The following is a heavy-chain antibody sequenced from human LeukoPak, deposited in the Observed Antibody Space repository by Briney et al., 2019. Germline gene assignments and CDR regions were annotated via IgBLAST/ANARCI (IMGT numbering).Heavy chain of an antibody. J-gene: IGHJ4*02. Sequence: ASVRVSCMASGYTFTIYYMHWVRQAPGQGLEWMGIINPSGGSTSYAQKFQGRVTMTRDTSTSTVYMELSSLRSEDTAVYYCARLKNSGSYDRAFDYWGQGTLVTVSS. CDR3: ARLKNSGSYDRAFDY. D-gene: IGHD1-26*01. V-gene: IGHV1-46*01. CDR2: INPSGGST. CDR1: GYTFTIYY.